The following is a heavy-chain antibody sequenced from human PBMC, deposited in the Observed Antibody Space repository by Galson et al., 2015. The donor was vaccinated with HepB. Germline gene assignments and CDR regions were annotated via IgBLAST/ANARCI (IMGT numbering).Heavy chain of an antibody. CDR3: AGLLVGPTRGFDF. V-gene: IGHV3-72*01. D-gene: IGHD1-26*01. CDR1: GFTFSDHY. Sequence: SLRLSCATSGFTFSDHYMDWVRQAPGKGLEWIARVRNRANGYTPEYAASVKGRFTVSRDDSKNSLYLHMINLRAEDTAVYYCAGLLVGPTRGFDFWGQGTQVTVSS. J-gene: IGHJ4*02. CDR2: VRNRANGYTP.